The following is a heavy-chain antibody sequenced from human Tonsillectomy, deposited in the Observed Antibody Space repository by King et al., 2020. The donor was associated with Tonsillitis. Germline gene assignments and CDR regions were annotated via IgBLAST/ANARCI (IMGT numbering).Heavy chain of an antibody. J-gene: IGHJ1*01. CDR3: ARSPGDGYGDYSFQH. CDR2: INPSGGST. Sequence: QLVQSGAEVKKPGASVKVSCKASGYTFTSYYMHWVRQAPGQGLEWMGIINPSGGSTSYAQKFQGRVTMTRDTSTSTVYMELSSLRSEDTAVYYCARSPGDGYGDYSFQHWGQGTLVTVSS. CDR1: GYTFTSYY. V-gene: IGHV1-46*03. D-gene: IGHD4-17*01.